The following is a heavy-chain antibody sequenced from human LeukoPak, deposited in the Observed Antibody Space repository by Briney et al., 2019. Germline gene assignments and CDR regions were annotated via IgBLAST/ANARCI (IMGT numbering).Heavy chain of an antibody. Sequence: PSETLSLTCAVSGYSISGGSYYWSWIRQPAGKGLEWIGRIYTSGSTNYNPSLKSRVTISVDTSKNQFSLKLSSVTAADTAVYYCAREEQWLVRSFDYWGQGTLVTVSS. V-gene: IGHV4-61*02. CDR2: IYTSGST. J-gene: IGHJ4*02. D-gene: IGHD6-19*01. CDR1: GYSISGGSYY. CDR3: AREEQWLVRSFDY.